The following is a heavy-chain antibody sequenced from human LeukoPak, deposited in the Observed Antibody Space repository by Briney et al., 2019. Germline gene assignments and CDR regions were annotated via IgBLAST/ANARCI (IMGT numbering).Heavy chain of an antibody. Sequence: GSLRLSCAASGFTFSNAWMSWIRQPPGKGLEWIGEINHSGSTNYNPSLKSRVTISVDTSKNQFSLKLSSVTAADTAVYYCARGKSYYGSGTAPGVDYWGQGTLVTVSS. CDR2: INHSGST. J-gene: IGHJ4*02. V-gene: IGHV4-34*01. D-gene: IGHD3-10*01. CDR1: GFTFSNAW. CDR3: ARGKSYYGSGTAPGVDY.